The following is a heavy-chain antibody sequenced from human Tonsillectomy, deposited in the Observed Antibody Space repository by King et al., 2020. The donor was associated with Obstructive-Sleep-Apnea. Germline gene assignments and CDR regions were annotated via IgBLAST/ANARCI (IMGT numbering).Heavy chain of an antibody. J-gene: IGHJ6*01. V-gene: IGHV4-4*07. D-gene: IGHD1-26*01. CDR1: GASISSYY. Sequence: QLQESGPGLVEPSETLSLTCTVSGASISSYYWSWLRQPAGKGLEWIGRIYTSGNTNYNPSLKSRVTISVDTSKNQFSLKLNSVTAADTAVYYCARGGETTYYFHGMDVWGQGTTVTVSS. CDR2: IYTSGNT. CDR3: ARGGETTYYFHGMDV.